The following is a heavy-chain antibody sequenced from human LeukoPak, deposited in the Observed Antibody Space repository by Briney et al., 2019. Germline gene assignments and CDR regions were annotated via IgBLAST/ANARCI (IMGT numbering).Heavy chain of an antibody. CDR2: IKQDGSEK. J-gene: IGHJ4*02. CDR3: ARYGGKWLIDY. Sequence: QAGGSLRLSCAASGFTFSSYWMSWVRQAPGKGLEWVANIKQDGSEKYYVDSVRGRFTISRDNAKNSLYLQMNSLRAEDTAVYYCARYGGKWLIDYWGQGTLVTVSS. D-gene: IGHD3-22*01. V-gene: IGHV3-7*01. CDR1: GFTFSSYW.